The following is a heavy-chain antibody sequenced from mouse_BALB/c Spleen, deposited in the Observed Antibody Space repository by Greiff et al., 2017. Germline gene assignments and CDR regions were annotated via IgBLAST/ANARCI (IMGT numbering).Heavy chain of an antibody. J-gene: IGHJ4*01. CDR1: GYTFTSYW. CDR3: ACDGYFSSYYAMDY. V-gene: IGHV1-87*01. Sequence: QVQLQQSGAELARPGASVKLSCKASGYTFTSYWMQWVKQRPGQGLEWIGAIYPGDGDTRYTQKFKGKATLTADKSSSTAYMQLSSLASEDSAVYYCACDGYFSSYYAMDYWGQGTSVTVSS. D-gene: IGHD2-3*01. CDR2: IYPGDGDT.